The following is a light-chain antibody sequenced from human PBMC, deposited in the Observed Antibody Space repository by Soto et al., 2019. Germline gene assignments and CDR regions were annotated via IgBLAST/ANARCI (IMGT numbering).Light chain of an antibody. CDR2: GAS. Sequence: DIQMTQSPSSLSASVGDTVTITCRASQGINNFLAWFQQKPGKAPKSLIYGASSLQSGVPSKFSRSRSDTGFTLTISSLQPEDSATYFCQQYHSYPVTFGGGTKVEIK. CDR1: QGINNF. J-gene: IGKJ4*01. CDR3: QQYHSYPVT. V-gene: IGKV1-16*02.